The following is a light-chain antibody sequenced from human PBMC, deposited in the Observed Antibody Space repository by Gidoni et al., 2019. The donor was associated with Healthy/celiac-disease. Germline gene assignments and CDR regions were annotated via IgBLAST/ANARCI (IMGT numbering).Light chain of an antibody. V-gene: IGKV1-39*01. CDR3: QQSYSTPRT. J-gene: IGKJ2*02. CDR2: AAS. CDR1: QSISSY. Sequence: DLQMTQSPSSLSASVGDRVTITCRASQSISSYLNWYQQKPGKAPKLLIYAASSLQSGVPSRFSGSGSGTEFTLTISSLQPEDFATYYCQQSYSTPRTFGQGTKLEIK.